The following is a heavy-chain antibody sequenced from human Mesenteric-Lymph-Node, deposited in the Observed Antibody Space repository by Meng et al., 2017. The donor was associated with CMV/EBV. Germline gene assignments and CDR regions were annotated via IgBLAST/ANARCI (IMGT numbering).Heavy chain of an antibody. CDR3: RFITMIVVAELPHYFDY. Sequence: GESLKISCAAPGFTFSNAWMSWVRQAPGKGLEWVGRIKSKTDGGTTDYAAPVKGRFTISRDDSKNTLYLQMNSLKTEDTAVYYCRFITMIVVAELPHYFDYWGQGTLVTVSS. V-gene: IGHV3-15*01. CDR1: GFTFSNAW. D-gene: IGHD3-22*01. CDR2: IKSKTDGGTT. J-gene: IGHJ4*02.